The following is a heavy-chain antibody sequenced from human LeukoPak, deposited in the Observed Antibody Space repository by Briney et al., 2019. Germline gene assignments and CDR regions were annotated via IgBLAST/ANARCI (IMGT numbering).Heavy chain of an antibody. CDR3: ARSKQQPKIDY. Sequence: PSETLSLTCTVSGGSISSSSYYWGWIRQPPGKGLEWIGSIYYSGSTYCNPSLKSRVTISVDTSKNQFSLKLSSVTAADTAVYYCARSKQQPKIDYWGQGTLVTVSS. J-gene: IGHJ4*02. CDR1: GGSISSSSYY. V-gene: IGHV4-39*07. CDR2: IYYSGST. D-gene: IGHD6-13*01.